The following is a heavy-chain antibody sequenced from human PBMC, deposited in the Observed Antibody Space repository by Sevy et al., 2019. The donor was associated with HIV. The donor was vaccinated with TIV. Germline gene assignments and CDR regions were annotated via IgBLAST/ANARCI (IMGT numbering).Heavy chain of an antibody. CDR3: ARDFLAVTSIPSDAFDI. CDR1: GYTFTGYY. V-gene: IGHV1-2*02. J-gene: IGHJ3*02. D-gene: IGHD2-21*02. CDR2: INPNSSDT. Sequence: ASVKVSCKASGYTFTGYYMNWVRQAPGQGLEWMGWINPNSSDTQYSEKFQGRVTMTRDTSIGTAYMQLSSLRSDDTAVYYCARDFLAVTSIPSDAFDIWGQGTMVTVSS.